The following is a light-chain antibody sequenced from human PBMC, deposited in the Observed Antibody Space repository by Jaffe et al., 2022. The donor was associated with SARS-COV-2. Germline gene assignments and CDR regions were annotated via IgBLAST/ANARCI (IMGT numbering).Light chain of an antibody. V-gene: IGKV2-28*01. J-gene: IGKJ2*01. CDR2: LGS. CDR3: MQALQTPYT. CDR1: QSLLHSDRNNY. Sequence: DIVMTQSPLSLPVTPGEPASISCRSSQSLLHSDRNNYLDWYLQKPGQSPQLLIYLGSNRASGVPDRISGSGSGTDFTLKISRVEAEDVGVYYCMQALQTPYTFGQGTKLEIK.